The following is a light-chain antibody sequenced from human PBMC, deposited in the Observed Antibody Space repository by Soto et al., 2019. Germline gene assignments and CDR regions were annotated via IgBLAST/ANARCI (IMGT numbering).Light chain of an antibody. CDR3: QQYNNWLGT. Sequence: ELVMTQSPATLSVSPGERATLSCRASQSVRSNLAWYQQKPGQAPRLLIYGASTRATGIPARFSGSASGTEFTLTISSLQSEDFAVYYCQQYNNWLGTFGQGTKVEIK. CDR1: QSVRSN. V-gene: IGKV3-15*01. J-gene: IGKJ1*01. CDR2: GAS.